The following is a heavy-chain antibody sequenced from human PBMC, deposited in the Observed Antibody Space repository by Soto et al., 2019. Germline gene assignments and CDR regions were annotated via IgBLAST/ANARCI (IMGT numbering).Heavy chain of an antibody. CDR1: GLTVSGKKY. V-gene: IGHV3-53*01. CDR2: FYDLDGT. Sequence: DVQLVESGGGLIQPGGSLRLSCAVSGLTVSGKKYVAWVRQAPGKGLEWVSGFYDLDGTYYADSLKGRFTTSVDSSRTIVYLQMNDLRPEDTAVYYCATWHLQEHAYDVWGQGTTVTVSS. D-gene: IGHD4-4*01. CDR3: ATWHLQEHAYDV. J-gene: IGHJ3*01.